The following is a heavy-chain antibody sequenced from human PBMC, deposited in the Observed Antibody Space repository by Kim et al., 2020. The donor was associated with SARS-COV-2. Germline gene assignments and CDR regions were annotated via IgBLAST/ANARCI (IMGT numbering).Heavy chain of an antibody. CDR3: ARDGTTRNGGYYFDY. V-gene: IGHV1-3*01. Sequence: RKIQGRVTITRDTAASTAVMELSSLTSEDTAIYYCARDGTTRNGGYYFDYWGQGALVTVSS. D-gene: IGHD1-1*01. J-gene: IGHJ4*01.